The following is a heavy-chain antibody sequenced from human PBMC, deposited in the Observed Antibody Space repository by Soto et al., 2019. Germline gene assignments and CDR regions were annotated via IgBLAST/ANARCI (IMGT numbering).Heavy chain of an antibody. J-gene: IGHJ1*01. Sequence: QVQLQQWGAGLLKPSETLSLNCAVYGGSFSGYYWSWIRQPPGKGLEWIGEINHSGSTNYNPSLKSRVTISVDTSKNQFSLKLSSVTAADTAVYYCARGSIVVVPAAMRGYFQHWGQGTLVTVSS. V-gene: IGHV4-34*01. D-gene: IGHD2-2*01. CDR2: INHSGST. CDR1: GGSFSGYY. CDR3: ARGSIVVVPAAMRGYFQH.